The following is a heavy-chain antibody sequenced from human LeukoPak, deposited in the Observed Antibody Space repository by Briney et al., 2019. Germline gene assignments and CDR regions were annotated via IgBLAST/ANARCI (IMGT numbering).Heavy chain of an antibody. J-gene: IGHJ4*02. CDR2: IYNSGST. CDR1: GASTSSGLYY. V-gene: IGHV4-61*02. CDR3: ASSNWLRDANFDS. D-gene: IGHD6-13*01. Sequence: SQTLSLTCTVSGASTSSGLYYWNWFRQPAGKGLEYIGRIYNSGSTNYNPSLKSRVTISVDTPKNQFSLKLTSVTASDSAVYYCASSNWLRDANFDSWGQGTLVTVSS.